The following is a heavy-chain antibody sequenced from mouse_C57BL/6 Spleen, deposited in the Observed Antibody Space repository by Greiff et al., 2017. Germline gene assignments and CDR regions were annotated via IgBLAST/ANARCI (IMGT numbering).Heavy chain of an antibody. CDR3: TGYGSSPYAMDY. Sequence: VQLQQSGTVLARPGASVKMSCKTSGYTFTSYWMHWVKQRPGQGLEWIGAIYPGNSDTSYNQKFKGKAKLTAVTSASTAYMELSSLTNEDSAVYYCTGYGSSPYAMDYWGQGTSVTVSS. CDR2: IYPGNSDT. CDR1: GYTFTSYW. D-gene: IGHD1-1*01. J-gene: IGHJ4*01. V-gene: IGHV1-5*01.